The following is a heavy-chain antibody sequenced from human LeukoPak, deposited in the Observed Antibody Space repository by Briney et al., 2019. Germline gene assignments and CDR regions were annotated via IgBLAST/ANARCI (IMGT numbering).Heavy chain of an antibody. J-gene: IGHJ3*02. CDR3: ARGRDGYNLIDAFDI. Sequence: ASVKVSCKASGYTFTSYYMHWVRQAPGQGLEWMGIINPSGGSTSYAQKFQGRVTMTRDMSTSTVYMELSSLRSEDTAVYYCARGRDGYNLIDAFDIWGQGTMVTVSS. V-gene: IGHV1-46*01. CDR2: INPSGGST. D-gene: IGHD5-24*01. CDR1: GYTFTSYY.